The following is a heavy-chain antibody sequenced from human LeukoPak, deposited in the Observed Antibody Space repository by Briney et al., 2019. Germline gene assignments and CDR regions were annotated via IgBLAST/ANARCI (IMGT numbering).Heavy chain of an antibody. J-gene: IGHJ4*02. CDR1: GGTFSSYA. D-gene: IGHD6-19*01. Sequence: ASVKVSCKASGGTFSSYAISWVRPAPGQGLEWMGGIIPIFGTANYAQKFQGRVTITADKSTSTAYMELISLRSEDTAVYYCARDSIAVAGPGFDYWGQGTMVTVSS. CDR2: IIPIFGTA. V-gene: IGHV1-69*06. CDR3: ARDSIAVAGPGFDY.